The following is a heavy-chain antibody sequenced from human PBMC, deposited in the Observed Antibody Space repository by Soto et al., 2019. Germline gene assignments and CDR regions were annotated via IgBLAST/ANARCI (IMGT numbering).Heavy chain of an antibody. J-gene: IGHJ3*01. CDR2: IGIGSSTK. CDR3: ARDQLYYNDISGRPLNAFDV. Sequence: SLRPSCAASGFTFRNYGMNWVRQAPGKGLEWVSYIGIGSSTKYYADSVKGRFTISRDNAKNSLYLQMNSLRAEDTAVYYCARDQLYYNDISGRPLNAFDVWGQGTMVTVSS. V-gene: IGHV3-48*01. D-gene: IGHD3-22*01. CDR1: GFTFRNYG.